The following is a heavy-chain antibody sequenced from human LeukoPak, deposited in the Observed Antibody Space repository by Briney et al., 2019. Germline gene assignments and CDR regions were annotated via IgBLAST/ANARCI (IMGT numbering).Heavy chain of an antibody. CDR1: GFTFSSYS. J-gene: IGHJ3*02. Sequence: GGSLRLSCAASGFTFSSYSMNWVRQAPGKGLEWVSSISSGSGYIYYADSVKGRFTISRDNAKNSLYLQMNSLRAEDTAVYYCERVWGDDDAFDIWGQGTMVTVSS. V-gene: IGHV3-21*01. CDR2: ISSGSGYI. CDR3: ERVWGDDDAFDI. D-gene: IGHD2-21*02.